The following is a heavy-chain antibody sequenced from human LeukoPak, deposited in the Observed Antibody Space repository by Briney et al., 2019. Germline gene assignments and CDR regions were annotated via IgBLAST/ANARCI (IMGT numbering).Heavy chain of an antibody. CDR2: IYFNGNI. Sequence: SPSETLSLTCAVSGGSIRSNNHYWGWIRQPPGKGLEWIGNIYFNGNIAYNPSLQSRVTISVDTSKNQFSLRLNSVTSADTAMYYCARVELIVALPTSFDPWGQGTLVTVSS. CDR1: GGSIRSNNHY. J-gene: IGHJ5*02. V-gene: IGHV4-39*07. D-gene: IGHD5-12*01. CDR3: ARVELIVALPTSFDP.